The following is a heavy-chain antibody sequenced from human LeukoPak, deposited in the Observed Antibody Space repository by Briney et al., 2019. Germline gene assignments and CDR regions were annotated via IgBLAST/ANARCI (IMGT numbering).Heavy chain of an antibody. CDR1: GYTFTGYY. V-gene: IGHV1-2*06. J-gene: IGHJ5*02. CDR2: INPNSGGT. CDR3: ARQVTVTMAPRFDP. D-gene: IGHD4-17*01. Sequence: ASVKVSCKASGYTFTGYYMHWVRQAPGQGLEWMGRINPNSGGTNYAQKFQGRVTMTRDTSISTAYMELSRLRSDDTAVHYCARQVTVTMAPRFDPWGQGTLVTVSS.